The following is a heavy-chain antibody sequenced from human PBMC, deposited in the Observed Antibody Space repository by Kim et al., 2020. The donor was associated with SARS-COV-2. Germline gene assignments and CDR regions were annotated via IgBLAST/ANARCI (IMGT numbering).Heavy chain of an antibody. V-gene: IGHV3-21*01. D-gene: IGHD2-15*01. CDR2: SI. Sequence: SIYYADAMKGRFPLPRDTAKNSLYLQMNSLRAEDTAVYYCAKWYEGAFDIWGQGTMVTVSS. CDR3: AKWYEGAFDI. J-gene: IGHJ3*02.